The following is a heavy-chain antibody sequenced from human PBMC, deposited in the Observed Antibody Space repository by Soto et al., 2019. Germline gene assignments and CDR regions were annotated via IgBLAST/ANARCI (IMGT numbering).Heavy chain of an antibody. CDR2: IDYRGST. V-gene: IGHV4-31*03. D-gene: IGHD2-15*01. CDR1: GGSISSGGYY. CDR3: ARGGIVVVVAARDAFDI. J-gene: IGHJ3*02. Sequence: QVQLQESGPGLVKPSQTLSLTCTVSGGSISSGGYYWSWIRQHPGKGLEWIGYIDYRGSTYYNPSLKSRVTISVDTSKNQYSLKLSSVTAADTAVYYCARGGIVVVVAARDAFDIWGQGTMVTVSS.